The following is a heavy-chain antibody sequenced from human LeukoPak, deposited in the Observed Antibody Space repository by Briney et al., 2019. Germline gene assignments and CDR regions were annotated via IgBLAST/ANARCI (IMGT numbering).Heavy chain of an antibody. Sequence: SETLSLTCTVSGGSISSYYWSWIRQPPGKGLEWIGYIYYSGSTNYNPSLKSRVTISVDTSKNQFSLKLSSVTAADTAVYYCARYRRTPGGFDPWGQGTLVTVSS. D-gene: IGHD3-16*02. CDR1: GGSISSYY. J-gene: IGHJ5*02. CDR3: ARYRRTPGGFDP. V-gene: IGHV4-59*01. CDR2: IYYSGST.